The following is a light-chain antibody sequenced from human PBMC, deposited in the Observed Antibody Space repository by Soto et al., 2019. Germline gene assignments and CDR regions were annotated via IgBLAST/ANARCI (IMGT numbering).Light chain of an antibody. CDR3: AAWDDILNGYV. Sequence: QSVLTQPPSAFGTPGQRVTISCSSSSSNIESNTVTWYQQLPGTAPKLVIYSNYDRPSGVPDRFSGSTSGTSASLVIRGLQSEDEADYYCAAWDDILNGYVFGGGTKLTV. J-gene: IGLJ1*01. V-gene: IGLV1-44*01. CDR1: SSNIESNT. CDR2: SNY.